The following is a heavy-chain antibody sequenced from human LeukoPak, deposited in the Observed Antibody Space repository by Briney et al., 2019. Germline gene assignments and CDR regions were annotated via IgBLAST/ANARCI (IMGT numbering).Heavy chain of an antibody. CDR2: ISSSGSTI. Sequence: GGSLRLSCAASGFTFSDYYMSWIRQAPGKGLEWVSYISSSGSTIYYADSVKGRFTISRDNAKNSLYLQMNSLRAEDTALYYCARGHDYVYYYYYMDVWGKGTTVTVSS. V-gene: IGHV3-11*01. D-gene: IGHD3-16*01. J-gene: IGHJ6*03. CDR3: ARGHDYVYYYYYMDV. CDR1: GFTFSDYY.